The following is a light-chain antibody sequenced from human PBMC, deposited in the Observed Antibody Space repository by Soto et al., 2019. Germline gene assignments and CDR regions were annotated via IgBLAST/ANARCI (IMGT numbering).Light chain of an antibody. CDR3: SSSTSSSTYL. CDR1: SSDVGAYNS. Sequence: QSALTQPASVSGSPGQSIIISCTGTSSDVGAYNSVSWYQQHPDKAPKLIIYSVSYRSSGVSDRFSGSKSDNTASLTISGLHTEDEADYYCSSSTSSSTYLFGTGTKLTVL. V-gene: IGLV2-14*03. J-gene: IGLJ1*01. CDR2: SVS.